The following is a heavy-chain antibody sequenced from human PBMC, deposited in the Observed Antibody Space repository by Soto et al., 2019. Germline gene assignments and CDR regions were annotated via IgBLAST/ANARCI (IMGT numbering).Heavy chain of an antibody. CDR1: GGSISSGGYY. D-gene: IGHD5-18*01. CDR2: IYYSGST. Sequence: QVQLQESGPGLVKPSQTLSLTCTVSGGSISSGGYYWSWIRQHPGKGLEWMGYIYYSGSTYYNPSLKRRVTISVDTYKNQFALKLSSVPAADTAVYYCARAGGEAAMVPAVFDYWGQGTLVTVSS. J-gene: IGHJ4*02. CDR3: ARAGGEAAMVPAVFDY. V-gene: IGHV4-31*03.